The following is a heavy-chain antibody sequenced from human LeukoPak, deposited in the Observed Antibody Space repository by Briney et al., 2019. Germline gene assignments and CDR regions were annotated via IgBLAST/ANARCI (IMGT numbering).Heavy chain of an antibody. CDR3: ARVNGKGWGLPNRAFDI. D-gene: IGHD1-26*01. V-gene: IGHV1-69*13. J-gene: IGHJ3*02. Sequence: SVKVSCKASGGTFSSYAISWVRQAPGQGLEWMGGIIPIFGTANYAQKFQGRVTITADESTSTAYMELSSLRSEDTAVYYCARVNGKGWGLPNRAFDIWGQGTMVTVSS. CDR1: GGTFSSYA. CDR2: IIPIFGTA.